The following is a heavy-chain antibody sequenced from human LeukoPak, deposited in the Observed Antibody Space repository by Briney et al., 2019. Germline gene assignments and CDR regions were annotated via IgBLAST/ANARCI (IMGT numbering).Heavy chain of an antibody. D-gene: IGHD5-24*01. J-gene: IGHJ4*02. Sequence: GGSRRLSCVASGFTFSSCWMHWVRQAPGKGLVWVSYINSDGSATGYADSVKGRFTISRDNAKNTLYLQMNSLRAEDTAVYYCARDLPGDGIDYWGRGTLVTVSS. CDR2: INSDGSAT. CDR1: GFTFSSCW. CDR3: ARDLPGDGIDY. V-gene: IGHV3-74*01.